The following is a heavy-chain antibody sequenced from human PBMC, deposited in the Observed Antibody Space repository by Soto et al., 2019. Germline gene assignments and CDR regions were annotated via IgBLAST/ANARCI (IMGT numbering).Heavy chain of an antibody. CDR2: VSHDGSTT. CDR3: SSDLDWVLYAY. Sequence: RGYLRLSCAASGFTFSNYVMHWVRQAPGKGLVWVSRVSHDGSTTSYADSVKGRFTISRDNSKNTLYLQMNSLRDEDTAVYYCSSDLDWVLYAYWGQGTPVTGSA. J-gene: IGHJ4*02. D-gene: IGHD3-3*01. V-gene: IGHV3-74*01. CDR1: GFTFSNYV.